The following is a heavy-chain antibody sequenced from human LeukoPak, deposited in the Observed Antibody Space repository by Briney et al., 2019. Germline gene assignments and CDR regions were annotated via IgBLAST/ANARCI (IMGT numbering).Heavy chain of an antibody. Sequence: PGGSLRLSCAASGFTFSSYAMSWVRQAPGKGLEWVSAISGSGGSTYYADSVKGRFTISRDNSRNTLYLQMDSLRAEDTALYFCAKDPPHSPFEDWGQGTLVTVSS. CDR2: ISGSGGST. D-gene: IGHD2-15*01. J-gene: IGHJ4*02. CDR1: GFTFSSYA. V-gene: IGHV3-23*01. CDR3: AKDPPHSPFED.